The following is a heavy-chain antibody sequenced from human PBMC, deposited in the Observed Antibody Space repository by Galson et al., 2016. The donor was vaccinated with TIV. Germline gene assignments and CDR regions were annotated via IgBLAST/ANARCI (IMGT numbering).Heavy chain of an antibody. V-gene: IGHV4-38-2*01. CDR3: STHAGITIYGLVASGGSDP. J-gene: IGHJ5*02. D-gene: IGHD3-3*01. CDR1: GYSISSGNY. Sequence: SETLSLTCAVSGYSISSGNYWGWIRRPPGKGLEWIASVYHSGNTYSNPSFKSRVTISVDKSKNQFSLKLTSVTAADTAVYYCSTHAGITIYGLVASGGSDPWGQGTLVTVSS. CDR2: VYHSGNT.